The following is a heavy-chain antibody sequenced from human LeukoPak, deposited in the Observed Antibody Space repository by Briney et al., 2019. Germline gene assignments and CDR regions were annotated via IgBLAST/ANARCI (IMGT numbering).Heavy chain of an antibody. J-gene: IGHJ4*02. CDR3: ARGVTVAGTDY. Sequence: GRSLRLSCAASGFTFDDYAMHWVRQAPGKGLEWVSGISWNSGSIGYADSVKGRFTISRDNAKNSLYLQMNSLRAEDTAVYYCARGVTVAGTDYWGQGTLVTVSS. D-gene: IGHD6-19*01. CDR1: GFTFDDYA. V-gene: IGHV3-9*01. CDR2: ISWNSGSI.